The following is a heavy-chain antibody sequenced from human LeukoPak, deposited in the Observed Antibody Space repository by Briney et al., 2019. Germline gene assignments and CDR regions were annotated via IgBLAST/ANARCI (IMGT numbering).Heavy chain of an antibody. V-gene: IGHV4-59*08. CDR3: ARASGYCSGGSCYKIDY. CDR2: IYYSGST. J-gene: IGHJ4*02. CDR1: GGSFSGYY. D-gene: IGHD2-15*01. Sequence: PSETLSLTCAVYGGSFSGYYWSWIRQPPGKGLEWIGYIYYSGSTNYNPSLKSRVTISVDTSKNQFSLKLSSVTAADTAVYYCARASGYCSGGSCYKIDYWGQGTPVTVSS.